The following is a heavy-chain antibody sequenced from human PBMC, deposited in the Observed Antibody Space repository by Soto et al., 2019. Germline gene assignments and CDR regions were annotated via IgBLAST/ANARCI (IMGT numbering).Heavy chain of an antibody. CDR1: GFTFGDYA. Sequence: EVQLVESGGGLVQPGRSLRLSCTASGFTFGDYAMSWFRQAPGKGLERVGFIRSKAYGGTTEYAASVKGRFTISRDDSKSIAYRQMNSLKADDTAVYYCTRDSSWVLRYFDESHYYMDVRGKGTTVTVSS. CDR3: TRDSSWVLRYFDESHYYMDV. V-gene: IGHV3-49*03. D-gene: IGHD3-9*01. CDR2: IRSKAYGGTT. J-gene: IGHJ6*03.